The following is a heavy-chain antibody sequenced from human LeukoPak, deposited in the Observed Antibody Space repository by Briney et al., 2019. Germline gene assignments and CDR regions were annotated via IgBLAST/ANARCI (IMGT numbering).Heavy chain of an antibody. CDR2: ISWDGGSP. Sequence: PGGSLRLSCAASGFTFDDYGMHWVRQAPGKGLEWVSLISWDGGSPFYADSVKGRFTISRDHSKNSLYLQMNSLGAEDTALYYCAKDIGGGSYFDYWGQGTLVTVSS. D-gene: IGHD1-26*01. V-gene: IGHV3-43D*03. CDR3: AKDIGGGSYFDY. CDR1: GFTFDDYG. J-gene: IGHJ4*02.